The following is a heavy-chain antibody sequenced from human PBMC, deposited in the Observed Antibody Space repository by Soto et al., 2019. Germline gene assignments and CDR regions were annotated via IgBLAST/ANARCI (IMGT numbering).Heavy chain of an antibody. J-gene: IGHJ4*02. CDR3: AKDSKGIAVAGHFDY. CDR2: ISWNSGSI. D-gene: IGHD6-19*01. CDR1: GFTFDDYA. V-gene: IGHV3-9*01. Sequence: GGSLRLSCAASGFTFDDYAMHWVRQAPGKGLEWVSGISWNSGSIGYADSVKGRFTISRDNAKNSLYLQMNSLRAEDTALYYCAKDSKGIAVAGHFDYWGQGTLVTVSS.